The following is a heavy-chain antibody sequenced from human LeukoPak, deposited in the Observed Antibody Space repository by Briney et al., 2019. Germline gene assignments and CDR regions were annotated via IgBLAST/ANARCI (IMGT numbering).Heavy chain of an antibody. CDR3: ASNTNYYENTGHYVFDS. J-gene: IGHJ4*02. CDR2: IIPLLGTA. V-gene: IGHV1-69*13. Sequence: SVKVSCKASGGTFSTYAISWVRPAPGQGLEWMGGIIPLLGTANYAQKFQGRLTITADEFTGTAYMELSSLRSKDTAVFYCASNTNYYENTGHYVFDSWGQGTLVTVSS. D-gene: IGHD3-22*01. CDR1: GGTFSTYA.